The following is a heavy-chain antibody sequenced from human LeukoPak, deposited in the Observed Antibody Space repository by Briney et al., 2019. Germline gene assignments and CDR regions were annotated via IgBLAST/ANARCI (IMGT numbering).Heavy chain of an antibody. CDR2: IDPNSGGT. Sequence: ASVKVSCRASGYTFTAHYIHWVRQAPGQGLEWMGWIDPNSGGTNYAQKFLGSVTMTGDTSINTAFMELSRLRSDDTAIYHCARGRGTTMVRGVITNYFDLWGRGSLVTVSS. CDR3: ARGRGTTMVRGVITNYFDL. D-gene: IGHD3-10*01. V-gene: IGHV1-2*02. J-gene: IGHJ2*01. CDR1: GYTFTAHY.